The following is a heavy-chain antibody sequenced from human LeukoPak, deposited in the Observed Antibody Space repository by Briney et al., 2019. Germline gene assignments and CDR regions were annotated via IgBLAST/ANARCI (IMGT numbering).Heavy chain of an antibody. Sequence: PGGSLRLSCAASGFTFSIYAMSWVRLAPGKGLEWVSSISCSGDSTYYGDSVRGRFTISRDHSKNTLYLQMDSLRAENTAIYYCARTPQKYSSSTTCYPDYWGQGTLVTVSS. J-gene: IGHJ4*02. CDR2: ISCSGDST. V-gene: IGHV3-23*01. CDR1: GFTFSIYA. D-gene: IGHD2-2*01. CDR3: ARTPQKYSSSTTCYPDY.